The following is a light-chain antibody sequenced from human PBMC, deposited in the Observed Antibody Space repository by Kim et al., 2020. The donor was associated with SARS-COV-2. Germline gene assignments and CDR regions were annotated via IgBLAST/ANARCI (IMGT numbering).Light chain of an antibody. V-gene: IGLV2-8*01. J-gene: IGLJ2*01. CDR1: SCDFSGYHY. CDR2: DGS. CDR3: SSYAGRV. Sequence: GSPGQSVTIACPRISCDFSGYHYVSWYQPHPAKDPVLMICDGSTRRTGVPDLLSGSKSGNPAFLAVHGDHAADEADYSYSSYAGRVFGGGTQLTVL.